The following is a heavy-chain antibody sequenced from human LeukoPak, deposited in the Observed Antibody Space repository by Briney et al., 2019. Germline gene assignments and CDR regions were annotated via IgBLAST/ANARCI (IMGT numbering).Heavy chain of an antibody. CDR3: ARVPHTWAAMPLYYFDY. V-gene: IGHV3-11*01. CDR1: GFTFSPYA. J-gene: IGHJ4*02. CDR2: ISSSGSTI. Sequence: GGSLRLSCAASGFTFSPYAMSWVRQAPGKGLEWVSYISSSGSTIYYADSVKGRFTISRDNAKNSLYLQMNSLRAEDTAVYYCARVPHTWAAMPLYYFDYWGQGTLVTVSS. D-gene: IGHD2-2*01.